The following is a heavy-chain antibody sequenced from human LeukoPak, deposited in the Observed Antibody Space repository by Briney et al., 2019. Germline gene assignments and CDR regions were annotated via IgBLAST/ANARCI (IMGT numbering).Heavy chain of an antibody. CDR2: MYHSGNT. V-gene: IGHV4-59*05. J-gene: IGHJ4*02. D-gene: IGHD2-15*01. Sequence: PSETLSLTCTVSGGSISGYYWSWIRQPPGKGLEWIGSMYHSGNTYYNPSLKSRVIISVDTSKNQFSLKLSSVTAADTAVYYCARHAMVAAPIDYWGQGTLVTVSS. CDR1: GGSISGYY. CDR3: ARHAMVAAPIDY.